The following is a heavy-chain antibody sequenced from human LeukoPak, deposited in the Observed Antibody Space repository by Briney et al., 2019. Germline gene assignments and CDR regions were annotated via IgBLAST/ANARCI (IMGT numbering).Heavy chain of an antibody. Sequence: GGSLRLSCAASGFTFDDYAMHWVRQAPGKGLEWVSGISWNSGSIGYADSVKGRFTISRDNAKNSLYLQMNSLRAEDTALYYCAKGMYCSSTSCYSVYFDYWGQGTLVTVSS. CDR3: AKGMYCSSTSCYSVYFDY. CDR1: GFTFDDYA. V-gene: IGHV3-9*01. D-gene: IGHD2-2*01. CDR2: ISWNSGSI. J-gene: IGHJ4*02.